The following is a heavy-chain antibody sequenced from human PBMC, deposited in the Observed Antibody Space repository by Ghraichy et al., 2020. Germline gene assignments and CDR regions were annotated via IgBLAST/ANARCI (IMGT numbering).Heavy chain of an antibody. D-gene: IGHD6-13*01. CDR2: MYYSGGT. CDR1: GGSIRSSYY. Sequence: SETLSLTCTVSGGSIRSSYYWGWIRQPPGKGLEWIGSMYYSGGTYYNPSLKSRVTISVDTSKNQFSLKLTSVTAADTAVYYCARHAGYTSSWYLEMDYWGQGTLVTVSS. J-gene: IGHJ4*02. CDR3: ARHAGYTSSWYLEMDY. V-gene: IGHV4-39*01.